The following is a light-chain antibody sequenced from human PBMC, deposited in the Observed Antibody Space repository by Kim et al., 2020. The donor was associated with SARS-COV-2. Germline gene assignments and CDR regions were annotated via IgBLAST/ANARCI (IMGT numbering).Light chain of an antibody. CDR1: NIGSKN. V-gene: IGLV3-9*01. CDR3: QVWASRNYVV. J-gene: IGLJ2*01. Sequence: SYELTQALSVSVALGQTARITCGGSNIGSKNVHWYQQKPGQAPVLVIYSDINRPSGIPERFSASNLGNTATLTISRAQAGDDADYYCQVWASRNYVVFGGGTQLTVL. CDR2: SDI.